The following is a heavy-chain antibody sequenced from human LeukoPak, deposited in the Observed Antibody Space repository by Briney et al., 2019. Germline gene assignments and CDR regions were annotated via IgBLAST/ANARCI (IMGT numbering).Heavy chain of an antibody. V-gene: IGHV4-39*02. D-gene: IGHD3-10*01. CDR2: IYYSGST. CDR1: GGSISSSSYY. J-gene: IGHJ4*02. CDR3: ARDITMVRGVKGGY. Sequence: PSETLSLTCTVSGGSISSSSYYGGWIRQPPGKGLEWMGSIYYSGSTYYNPSLKSRVTISVDTSKNQFSLKLSSVTAADTAVYYCARDITMVRGVKGGYWGQGTLVSVSS.